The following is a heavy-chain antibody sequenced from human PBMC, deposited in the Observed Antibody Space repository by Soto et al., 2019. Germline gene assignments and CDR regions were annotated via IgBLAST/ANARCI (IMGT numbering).Heavy chain of an antibody. Sequence: ASVKVSCKASGYTFTSYGISWVRQAPGQGLEWMGWISAYNGNTNYAQKLQGRVTMTTDTSTSTAYMELRSLRSDDTAVYYCAREHSGSYHDWFDPWGQGTLVTVSS. V-gene: IGHV1-18*01. J-gene: IGHJ5*02. CDR3: AREHSGSYHDWFDP. CDR2: ISAYNGNT. CDR1: GYTFTSYG. D-gene: IGHD1-26*01.